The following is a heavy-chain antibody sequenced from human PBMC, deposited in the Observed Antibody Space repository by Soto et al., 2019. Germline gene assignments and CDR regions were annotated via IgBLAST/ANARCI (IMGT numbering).Heavy chain of an antibody. CDR2: INPNSGGT. CDR1: GYTFTGYY. CDR3: AREASAGYCSGGSCYLGGTWFDP. D-gene: IGHD2-15*01. V-gene: IGHV1-2*04. Sequence: ASVKVSCKASGYTFTGYYMHWVRQAPGQGLEWMGWINPNSGGTNYAQKFQGWVTMTRDTSISTAYMELSRLRSDDTAVYYCAREASAGYCSGGSCYLGGTWFDPWGQGTLVTVSS. J-gene: IGHJ5*02.